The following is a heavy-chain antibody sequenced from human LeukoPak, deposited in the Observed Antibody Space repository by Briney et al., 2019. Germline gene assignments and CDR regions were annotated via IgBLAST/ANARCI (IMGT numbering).Heavy chain of an antibody. CDR1: GYTLTELS. CDR2: FDPEDGET. D-gene: IGHD3-10*01. CDR3: ATAGYYGSGSYYKRGYYFDH. V-gene: IGHV1-24*01. J-gene: IGHJ4*02. Sequence: ASVKVSCKVSGYTLTELSVHWVRQAPGKGLEWMGGFDPEDGETIYAQKFQGRVTMTEDTSTDTAYMELSSLRSEDTAVYYCATAGYYGSGSYYKRGYYFDHWGQGTLVTVSS.